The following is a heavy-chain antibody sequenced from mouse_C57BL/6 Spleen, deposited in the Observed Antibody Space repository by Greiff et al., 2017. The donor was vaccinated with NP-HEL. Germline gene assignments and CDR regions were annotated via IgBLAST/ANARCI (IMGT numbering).Heavy chain of an antibody. CDR1: GYTFTSYW. Sequence: QVQLQQPGAELVRPGTSVKLSCKASGYTFTSYWMHWVKQRPGQGLEWIGVIDPSDSYTNYNQKFKGKATLTVDTSSSTAYMQLSSLTSEDSAVYYCARIPPPLLYFDVWGTGTTVTVSS. J-gene: IGHJ1*03. CDR2: IDPSDSYT. CDR3: ARIPPPLLYFDV. V-gene: IGHV1-59*01. D-gene: IGHD6-1*01.